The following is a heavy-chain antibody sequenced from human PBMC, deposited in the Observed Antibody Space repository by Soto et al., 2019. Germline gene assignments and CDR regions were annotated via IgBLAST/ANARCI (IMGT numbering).Heavy chain of an antibody. CDR1: GVTNSSYA. V-gene: IGHV1-69*01. Sequence: VKASSKAPGVTNSSYAMCWVYQEHGQGLEWMGGIIPIFGTANYAQKFQGRVTITADESTSTAYMELSSLRSEDTAVYYCAERHSSGSPYYYYHGMDVWGQGTTVTVSS. D-gene: IGHD6-19*01. J-gene: IGHJ6*02. CDR3: AERHSSGSPYYYYHGMDV. CDR2: IIPIFGTA.